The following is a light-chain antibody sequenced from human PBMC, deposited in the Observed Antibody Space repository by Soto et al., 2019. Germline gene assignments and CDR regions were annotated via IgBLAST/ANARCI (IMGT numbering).Light chain of an antibody. CDR3: QTWGTGIWV. J-gene: IGLJ3*02. V-gene: IGLV4-69*01. CDR1: SGHSSYA. CDR2: LNSDGSH. Sequence: QSVLTQSPSASASLGASVKLTCTLSSGHSSYAIAWHQQQPEKGPRYLMRLNSDGSHNKGDGIPDRFSGSSSGAERYLTISSLQSEDEADYYCQTWGTGIWVFVGGTKLTV.